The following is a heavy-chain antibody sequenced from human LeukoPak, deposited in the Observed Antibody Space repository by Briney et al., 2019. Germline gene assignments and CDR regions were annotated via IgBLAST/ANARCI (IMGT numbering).Heavy chain of an antibody. J-gene: IGHJ4*02. D-gene: IGHD2-15*01. CDR3: ARFRYCSGGSCYKGSQRQTGYYFDY. CDR2: ISSSSSYI. Sequence: KSGGSLRLSCAASGFTFSSYAMSWVRQAPGKGLEWVSSISSSSSYIYYADSVKGRFTISRDNAKNSLYLQMNSLRAEDTAVYYCARFRYCSGGSCYKGSQRQTGYYFDYWGQGTLVTVSS. V-gene: IGHV3-21*01. CDR1: GFTFSSYA.